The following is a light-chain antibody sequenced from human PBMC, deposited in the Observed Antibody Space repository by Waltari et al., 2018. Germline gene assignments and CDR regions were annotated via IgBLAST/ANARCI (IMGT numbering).Light chain of an antibody. V-gene: IGLV1-47*01. CDR1: TPNIGNNY. J-gene: IGLJ3*02. CDR3: AVWDDSLSVV. Sequence: QSVLTQPPSASGAPGQRVTISCSGTTPNIGNNYVFWYQQLPGTAPQLLIYRNNQRPSGVPDRFSGSKSGTSASLDISGLRSEDEAEYYCAVWDDSLSVVFGGGTKLTVV. CDR2: RNN.